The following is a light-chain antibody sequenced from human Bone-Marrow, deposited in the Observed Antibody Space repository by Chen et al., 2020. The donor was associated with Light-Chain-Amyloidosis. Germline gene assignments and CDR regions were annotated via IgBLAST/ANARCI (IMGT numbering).Light chain of an antibody. V-gene: IGLV3-25*03. CDR3: QAAARSGTYEVI. CDR2: RDT. Sequence: SYELTQPPSVSVSPGQTARITCSGDDLPTKYAYWYQQKPGQAPVLVIHRDTERPSGISERFSASSSGTTAPLTISGVQAEDEADYHWQAAARSGTYEVIFGGVTKLTVL. CDR1: DLPTKY. J-gene: IGLJ2*01.